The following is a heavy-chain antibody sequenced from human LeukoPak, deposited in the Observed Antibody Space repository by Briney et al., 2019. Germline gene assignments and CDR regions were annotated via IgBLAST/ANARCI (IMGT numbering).Heavy chain of an antibody. CDR2: ISYCGSN. CDR1: GGSISNYY. Sequence: SETLSLTCTVSGGSISNYYWTWIRQSPGNGLEWIGYISYCGSNNYNPSLKSRMTISSDPSRNQFSLRLSSVTAADTAVYYRAKDPSRDLAPYAVDFWGPGATVIVSS. D-gene: IGHD2-21*02. V-gene: IGHV4-59*12. J-gene: IGHJ6*02. CDR3: AKDPSRDLAPYAVDF.